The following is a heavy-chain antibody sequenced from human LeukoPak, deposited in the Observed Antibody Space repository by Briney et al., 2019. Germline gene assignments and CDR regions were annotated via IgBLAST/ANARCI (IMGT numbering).Heavy chain of an antibody. J-gene: IGHJ6*03. Sequence: PGGSLRLSCAASGFTFSSYAMSWVRQAPGKGLEWVSAISGSGGSTYYADSVKGRFTISRDNSKNTLYLQMNSLRAEDTAVYYCAKGGAVSSKSITMIRGTRRYYYYMDVRGKGTTVTISS. CDR2: ISGSGGST. CDR3: AKGGAVSSKSITMIRGTRRYYYYMDV. V-gene: IGHV3-23*01. D-gene: IGHD3-10*01. CDR1: GFTFSSYA.